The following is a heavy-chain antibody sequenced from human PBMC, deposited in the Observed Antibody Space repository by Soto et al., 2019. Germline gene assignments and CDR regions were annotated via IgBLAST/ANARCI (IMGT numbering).Heavy chain of an antibody. D-gene: IGHD3-3*01. CDR2: IYYSGST. CDR1: GGSISSYY. CDR3: ARVGRDFWSGYHYYYYMDV. Sequence: PSETLSLTCTVSGGSISSYYWSWIRQPPGKGLEWIGYIYYSGSTNYNPSLKSRVTISVDTSKNQSSLKLSSVTAADTAVYYCARVGRDFWSGYHYYYYMDVWGKGTTVTVSS. V-gene: IGHV4-59*01. J-gene: IGHJ6*03.